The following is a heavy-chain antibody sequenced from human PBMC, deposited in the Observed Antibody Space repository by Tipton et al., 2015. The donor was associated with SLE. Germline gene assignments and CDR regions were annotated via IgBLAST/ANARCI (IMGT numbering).Heavy chain of an antibody. CDR3: AREGKRPGAFDI. CDR2: INHSGST. J-gene: IGHJ3*02. V-gene: IGHV4-34*01. CDR1: GGSFSGYY. D-gene: IGHD6-6*01. Sequence: TLSLTCAVYGGSFSGYYWSWIRQPPGKGLEWIGEINHSGSTNYNPSLKSRVTISVDTSKKQFSLKLSSLTAADTAVYYCAREGKRPGAFDIWGQGTMVTVSS.